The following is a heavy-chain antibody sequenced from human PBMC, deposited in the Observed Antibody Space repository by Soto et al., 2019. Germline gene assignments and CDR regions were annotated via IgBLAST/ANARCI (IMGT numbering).Heavy chain of an antibody. D-gene: IGHD6-13*01. CDR1: GFTFRSFT. Sequence: GGSLRLSCAASGFTFRSFTMNWVRQAPGKGLEWVSTISSNSAYIYYTDALRGRFTIPRDNAKNSLHLQMNSLRAEDTAVYYCTRDASRDSSARGWFDPWGPGTLVTVS. V-gene: IGHV3-21*01. J-gene: IGHJ5*02. CDR3: TRDASRDSSARGWFDP. CDR2: ISSNSAYI.